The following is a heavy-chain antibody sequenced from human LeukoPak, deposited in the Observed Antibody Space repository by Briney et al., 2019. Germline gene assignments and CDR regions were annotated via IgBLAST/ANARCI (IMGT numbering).Heavy chain of an antibody. Sequence: SETLSLTCTVSGDSISSNPYYWGWIRQPPGKGLEWVGSIYYSGNPFYNPSLKSRVTISVDPSKNQFSLSLDSVTAADTAVYYCASQLDDYYDSTGYYTGFIDYWGPGTLVTVSS. D-gene: IGHD3-22*01. V-gene: IGHV4-39*01. CDR1: GDSISSNPYY. CDR3: ASQLDDYYDSTGYYTGFIDY. J-gene: IGHJ4*02. CDR2: IYYSGNP.